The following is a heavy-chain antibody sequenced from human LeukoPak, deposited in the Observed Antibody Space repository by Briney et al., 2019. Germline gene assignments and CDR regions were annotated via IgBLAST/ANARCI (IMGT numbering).Heavy chain of an antibody. CDR3: ARVTSEGWSRYYFDY. CDR2: ISAYNGNT. CDR1: GYTLTSYG. V-gene: IGHV1-18*01. Sequence: GASVKVSCKASGYTLTSYGISWVRQAPGQGLEWMGWISAYNGNTNYAQKLQGRVTMTTDASTSTAYMELRSLRSDDTAVYYCARVTSEGWSRYYFDYWGQGTLVTVSS. D-gene: IGHD2-15*01. J-gene: IGHJ4*02.